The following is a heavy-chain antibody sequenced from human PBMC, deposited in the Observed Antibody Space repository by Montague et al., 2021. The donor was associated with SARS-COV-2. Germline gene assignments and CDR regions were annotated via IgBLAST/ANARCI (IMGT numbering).Heavy chain of an antibody. D-gene: IGHD6-19*01. Sequence: TLSLTCTVSGGSISSGDYYWSWIRQHPGKGLEWIGYIYYSGRTYYNPSLKSRVTISVDTSKNQFSLKLSSVTAADTAVYYCARGGSYSSGWYGVDYYYGMDVWGQGTTVTVSS. J-gene: IGHJ6*02. CDR2: IYYSGRT. CDR3: ARGGSYSSGWYGVDYYYGMDV. CDR1: GGSISSGDYY. V-gene: IGHV4-31*03.